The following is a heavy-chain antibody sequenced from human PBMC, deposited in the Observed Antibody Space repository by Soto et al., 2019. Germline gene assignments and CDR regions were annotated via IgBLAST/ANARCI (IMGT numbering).Heavy chain of an antibody. V-gene: IGHV3-30*18. J-gene: IGHJ4*02. CDR1: GFTFRNYG. CDR2: ISHDGSDK. CDR3: AKENQHLVHDY. Sequence: GGSLRLSCAASGFTFRNYGMHWVRQAPGKGLEWAAVISHDGSDKYYADSMKGRFIISRDNSENTLFLNMNSLKPEDTAVYYCAKENQHLVHDYWGQGTLVTVS. D-gene: IGHD6-13*01.